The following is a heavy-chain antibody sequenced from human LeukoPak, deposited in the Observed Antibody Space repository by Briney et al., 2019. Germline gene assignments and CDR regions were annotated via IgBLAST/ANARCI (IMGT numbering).Heavy chain of an antibody. CDR1: GFTFDDYA. J-gene: IGHJ5*02. V-gene: IGHV3-9*01. CDR3: AKGAQLVYTARWFDP. CDR2: ISWNSGSI. Sequence: SLRLSCAASGFTFDDYAMHWVRQAPGKGLEWVSGISWNSGSIGYADSVKGRFAISRDNAKNSLYLQMNSLRAEDTALYYCAKGAQLVYTARWFDPWGQGTLVTVS. D-gene: IGHD2-2*02.